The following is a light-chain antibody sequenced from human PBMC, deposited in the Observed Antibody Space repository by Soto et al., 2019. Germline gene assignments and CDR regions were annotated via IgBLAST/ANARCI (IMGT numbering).Light chain of an antibody. V-gene: IGLV2-8*01. CDR1: SSDVGGYNY. J-gene: IGLJ1*01. CDR2: EVS. Sequence: QSVLTQPPSASGSPGQSVTISCTVTSSDVGGYNYVSWYQQHPGKAPKLMIYEVSKRPSGVPDRFSGSKSGNTASLTVSGLQAEDEADYYCNSYADSNKFVFGSGTKV. CDR3: NSYADSNKFV.